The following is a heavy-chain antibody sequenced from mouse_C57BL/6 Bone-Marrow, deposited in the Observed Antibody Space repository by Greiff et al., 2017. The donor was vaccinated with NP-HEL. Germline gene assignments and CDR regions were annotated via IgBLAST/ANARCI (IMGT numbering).Heavy chain of an antibody. D-gene: IGHD2-4*01. V-gene: IGHV1-69*01. J-gene: IGHJ4*01. CDR3: ALYYDFSMDY. Sequence: QVQLKQPVAELVMPGASVKLSCKASGYTFTSYWMHWVKQRPGQGLEWIGEIDPSDSYTNYNQKFKGKSTLTVDKSSSTAYMQLSSLTSEDSAVYYCALYYDFSMDYWGQGTSVTVSS. CDR2: IDPSDSYT. CDR1: GYTFTSYW.